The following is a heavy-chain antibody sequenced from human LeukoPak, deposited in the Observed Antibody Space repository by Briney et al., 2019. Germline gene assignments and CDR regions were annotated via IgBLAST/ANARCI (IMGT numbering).Heavy chain of an antibody. V-gene: IGHV4-4*02. J-gene: IGHJ6*02. CDR3: ARRKDSSGYYSRNYYYYGMDV. CDR1: GGSISSNNW. CDR2: IYHDGST. D-gene: IGHD3-22*01. Sequence: SETLSLTCAVSGGSISSNNWWIWVRQSPEKGLEWIGEIYHDGSTNYNPSLKSRVTIPMDKSKNQLSLKLNFVTAADTAVYYCARRKDSSGYYSRNYYYYGMDVWGQGSTVTVSS.